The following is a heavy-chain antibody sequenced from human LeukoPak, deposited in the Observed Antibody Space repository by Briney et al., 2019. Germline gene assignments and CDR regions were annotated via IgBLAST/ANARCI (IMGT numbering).Heavy chain of an antibody. J-gene: IGHJ4*02. D-gene: IGHD4-17*01. CDR1: GGSISNNNYY. Sequence: SETLSLTCTVSGGSISNNNYYWAWIRQPPGKGLECIGSIYYSGSPYYNPSLKSRVTISVDTSKNQFSLRLSSVTAADTAVYYCARTGSTVTMLYPFDHWGQGTLVTVSS. CDR3: ARTGSTVTMLYPFDH. CDR2: IYYSGSP. V-gene: IGHV4-39*07.